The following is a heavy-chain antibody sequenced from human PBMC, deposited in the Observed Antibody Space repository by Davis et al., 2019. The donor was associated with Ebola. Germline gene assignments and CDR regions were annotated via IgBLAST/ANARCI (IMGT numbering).Heavy chain of an antibody. V-gene: IGHV5-10-1*01. J-gene: IGHJ6*02. D-gene: IGHD6-19*01. CDR3: ASRLGSGLGYGMDV. CDR1: GYSFTSYW. Sequence: KVSCKGSGYSFTSYWISWVRQMPGKGLEWMGRIDPSDSYTNYSPSFQGHVTISADKSISTAYLQWSSLKASDTAMYYCASRLGSGLGYGMDVWGQGTTVTVSS. CDR2: IDPSDSYT.